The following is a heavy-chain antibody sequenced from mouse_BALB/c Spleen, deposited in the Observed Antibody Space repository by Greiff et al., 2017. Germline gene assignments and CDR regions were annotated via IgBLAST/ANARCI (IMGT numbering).Heavy chain of an antibody. CDR3: ARESDGYCFDY. V-gene: IGHV1-4*02. CDR2: INPSSGYT. CDR1: GYTFTSYT. Sequence: VQLQQSAAELARPGASVKMSCKASGYTFTSYTMHWVKQRPGQGLEWIGYINPSSGYTEYNQKFKDKTTLTADKSSSTAYMQLSSLTSEDSAVYYCARESDGYCFDYWGQGTTLTVSS. J-gene: IGHJ2*01. D-gene: IGHD2-3*01.